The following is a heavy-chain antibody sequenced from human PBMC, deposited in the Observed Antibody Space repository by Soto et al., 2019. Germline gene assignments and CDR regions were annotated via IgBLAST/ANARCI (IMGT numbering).Heavy chain of an antibody. CDR1: GYSFTGYY. J-gene: IGHJ1*01. D-gene: IGHD6-19*01. CDR3: SSLQTSGSYGVL. Sequence: ASVKVYCKASGYSFTGYYIHWLRQAPGQGLEWMGWIYPNSGDTKSAQKFQGRLTLNRDTSITTAYMELSSLRSDDTAIYYCSSLQTSGSYGVLWRQGNLVTGFS. V-gene: IGHV1-2*02. CDR2: IYPNSGDT.